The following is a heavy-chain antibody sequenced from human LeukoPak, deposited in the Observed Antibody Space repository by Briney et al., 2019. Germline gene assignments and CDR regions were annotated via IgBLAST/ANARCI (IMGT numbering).Heavy chain of an antibody. Sequence: PGGSLRLSCAASGFTFSSYSMNWVRQAPGKGLEWVSSISSSSSYIYYADSVKGRFTISRDNAKNSLYLQMNSLRAEDTAAYYCARDSPLYNWNFGWGVRYFDYWGQGTLVTVSS. V-gene: IGHV3-21*01. CDR1: GFTFSSYS. J-gene: IGHJ4*02. D-gene: IGHD1-7*01. CDR2: ISSSSSYI. CDR3: ARDSPLYNWNFGWGVRYFDY.